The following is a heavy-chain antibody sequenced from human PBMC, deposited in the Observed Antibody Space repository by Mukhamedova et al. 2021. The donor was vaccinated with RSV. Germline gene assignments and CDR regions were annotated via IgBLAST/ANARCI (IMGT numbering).Heavy chain of an antibody. J-gene: IGHJ3*02. CDR3: VKGPGTGVDGFDI. D-gene: IGHD5-12*01. CDR2: ISGSGTNT. Sequence: GLEWVSVISGSGTNTKYAESVKGRLTISRDNFRNTLYLQMHSLRAEDTAIYYCVKGPGTGVDGFDIWGQGTMVTVSS. V-gene: IGHV3-23*01.